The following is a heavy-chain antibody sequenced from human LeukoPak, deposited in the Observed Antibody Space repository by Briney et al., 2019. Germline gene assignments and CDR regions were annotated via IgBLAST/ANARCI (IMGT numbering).Heavy chain of an antibody. V-gene: IGHV3-23*01. J-gene: IGHJ4*02. CDR1: GFTFSSYA. CDR2: ISGSGGST. D-gene: IGHD6-19*01. CDR3: ARAKEQWLPQGFDY. Sequence: GGSLRLSCAASGFTFSSYAMSWVRQAPGKGLEWASAISGSGGSTYYADSVKGRFTISRDNSKNTLYLQMNSLRAEDTAVYYCARAKEQWLPQGFDYWGQGTLVTVSS.